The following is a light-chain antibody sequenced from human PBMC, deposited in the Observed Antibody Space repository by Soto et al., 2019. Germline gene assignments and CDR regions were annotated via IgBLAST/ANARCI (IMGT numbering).Light chain of an antibody. V-gene: IGKV3-15*01. J-gene: IGKJ5*01. CDR2: DTS. CDR3: HQYNIWLSIT. CDR1: QGVRNK. Sequence: EIGLTQSPATLSVSPGERVTLSCRASQGVRNKVAWYQQKPGQTPRVIIYDTSTRAADIPARFSGSGYGTYFTLTISSLQSEDFAVYYCHQYNIWLSITFGPGTRLEIK.